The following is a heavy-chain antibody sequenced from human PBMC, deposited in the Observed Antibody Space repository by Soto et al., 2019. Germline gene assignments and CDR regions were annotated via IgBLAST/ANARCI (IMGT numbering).Heavy chain of an antibody. V-gene: IGHV3-21*01. Sequence: EVQLVESGGGLVKPGGSLRLSCAASGFTFSSYSMNWVRQAPGKGLEWVSSISSSSSYIYYADSVKGRFTISRDNAKNSLYLQMKSLRAEDTAVYYCAREGYNWNYKGDYWGQGTLVTVSS. CDR2: ISSSSSYI. CDR3: AREGYNWNYKGDY. D-gene: IGHD1-7*01. CDR1: GFTFSSYS. J-gene: IGHJ4*02.